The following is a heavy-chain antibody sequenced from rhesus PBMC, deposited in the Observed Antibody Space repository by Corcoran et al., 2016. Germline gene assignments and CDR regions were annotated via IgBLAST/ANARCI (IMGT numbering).Heavy chain of an antibody. CDR2: IYWDDNK. V-gene: IGHV2-1*01. D-gene: IGHD4-35*01. Sequence: QVTLKESGPALVKPTQTLTLTCSFSGFSLRSRSMGVGWIRQAPGKPLEGLAHIYWDDNKCYSPSLKTRLTISKDTSKNQVVLTMTNMDPVDTATYYCARRYGDYVRYFDYWGQGVLVTVSS. J-gene: IGHJ4*01. CDR3: ARRYGDYVRYFDY. CDR1: GFSLRSRSMG.